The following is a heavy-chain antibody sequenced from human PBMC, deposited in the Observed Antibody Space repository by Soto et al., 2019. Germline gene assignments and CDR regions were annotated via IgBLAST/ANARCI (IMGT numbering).Heavy chain of an antibody. CDR2: IRSKAYGGTT. CDR3: TPYDFWSGYYSYFDY. D-gene: IGHD3-3*01. V-gene: IGHV3-49*03. CDR1: GFTFGDYA. J-gene: IGHJ4*02. Sequence: GESLTISCTASGFTFGDYAMSWFRQAPGKGLEWVGFIRSKAYGGTTEYAASVKGRFTISRDDSKSIAYLQMNSLKTEDTAVYYCTPYDFWSGYYSYFDYWGQGTLVTVSS.